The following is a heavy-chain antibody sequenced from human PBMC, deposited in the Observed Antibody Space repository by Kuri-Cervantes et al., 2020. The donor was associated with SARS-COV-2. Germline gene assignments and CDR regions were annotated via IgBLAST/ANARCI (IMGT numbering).Heavy chain of an antibody. Sequence: GGSLRLSCAASGFTFSSYAMHWVRQAPGKGLEWVAVISYDGSNKYYADSVKGRFTISRDNSKNTLYLQMNSLRAEGTAVYYCARVRNDYYYYYYMDVWGKGTTVTVSS. CDR2: ISYDGSNK. J-gene: IGHJ6*03. CDR1: GFTFSSYA. V-gene: IGHV3-30-3*01. CDR3: ARVRNDYYYYYYMDV.